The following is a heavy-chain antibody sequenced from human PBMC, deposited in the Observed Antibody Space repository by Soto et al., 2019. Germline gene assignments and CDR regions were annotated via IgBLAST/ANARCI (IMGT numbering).Heavy chain of an antibody. D-gene: IGHD2-21*02. J-gene: IGHJ4*02. CDR2: IIPIFGTA. Sequence: VASVKVSCKASGGTFSSYAISWVRQAPGQGLEWMGGIIPIFGTANYAQKFQGRVTITADESTSTAYMELSSLRSEDTAVYYCARVEAYCGGDCYYYFDYWGQGTLVTVSS. V-gene: IGHV1-69*13. CDR1: GGTFSSYA. CDR3: ARVEAYCGGDCYYYFDY.